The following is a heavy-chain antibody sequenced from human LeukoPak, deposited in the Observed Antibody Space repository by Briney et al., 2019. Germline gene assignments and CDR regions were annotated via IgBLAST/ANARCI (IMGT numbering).Heavy chain of an antibody. CDR2: IYSGGHT. V-gene: IGHV3-53*01. Sequence: PGGSLRLSCAASGFTVSSYYMSWVRQAPGKGLEWVSIIYSGGHTYYADSVKGRFTISRDNSKNTMYLQMNSLRAEDTAVYYCARESEVRGYFDYWGQGTLVTVSS. CDR3: ARESEVRGYFDY. D-gene: IGHD3-10*01. J-gene: IGHJ4*02. CDR1: GFTVSSYY.